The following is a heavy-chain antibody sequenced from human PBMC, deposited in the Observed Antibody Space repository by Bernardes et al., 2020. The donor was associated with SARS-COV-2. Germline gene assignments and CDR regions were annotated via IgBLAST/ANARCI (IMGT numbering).Heavy chain of an antibody. V-gene: IGHV3-23*01. Sequence: GGSLRLSCAASGFTFSRHAMSWVRQAPGKGLEWVSAVSPSGDNTYYADSVKGRFTISRDNSKNTLYLQMNSLRAEDTALYYCAKLGTSAPYWGQRTLVTVSS. J-gene: IGHJ4*02. CDR2: VSPSGDNT. CDR1: GFTFSRHA. D-gene: IGHD3-10*01. CDR3: AKLGTSAPY.